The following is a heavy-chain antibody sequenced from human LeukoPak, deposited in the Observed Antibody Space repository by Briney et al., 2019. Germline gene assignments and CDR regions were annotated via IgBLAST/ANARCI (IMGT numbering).Heavy chain of an antibody. J-gene: IGHJ5*02. CDR3: ARDAYDDSSES. CDR2: LNPDGSHK. Sequence: GGSLRLSCAASGFTVSSNYMSWVRQAPGKGLEWVANLNPDGSHKFYADSVKGRFTISRDNAENSVFLQMNSLRAEDTAFYYCARDAYDDSSESWGQGTLVTVSS. V-gene: IGHV3-7*01. CDR1: GFTVSSNY. D-gene: IGHD3-3*01.